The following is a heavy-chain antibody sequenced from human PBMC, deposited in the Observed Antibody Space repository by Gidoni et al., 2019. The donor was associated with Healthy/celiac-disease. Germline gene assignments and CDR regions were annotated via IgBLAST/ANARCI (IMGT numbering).Heavy chain of an antibody. D-gene: IGHD6-19*01. Sequence: QVQLVQSGAEVKKPGSSVKVSCKASGGPFSSYAISWVRQAPGQGLEWMGGIIPIFGTANYAQKFQGRVTITADESTSTAYMELSSLRSEDTAVYYCARGRKPLYIAVADNYYYGMDVWGQGTTVTVSS. CDR3: ARGRKPLYIAVADNYYYGMDV. J-gene: IGHJ6*02. CDR1: GGPFSSYA. CDR2: IIPIFGTA. V-gene: IGHV1-69*01.